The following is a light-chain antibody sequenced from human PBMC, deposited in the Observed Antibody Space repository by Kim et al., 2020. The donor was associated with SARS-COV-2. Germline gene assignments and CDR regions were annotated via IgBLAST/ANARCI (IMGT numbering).Light chain of an antibody. CDR3: QAWDSSTALVV. Sequence: PGQTASITCSGDKLGDKYACWYQQKPGQSPVLVINQDSKRPSGIPERFSGSNSGNTATLTISGTQAMDEADYYCQAWDSSTALVVFGGGTQLTVL. CDR2: QDS. V-gene: IGLV3-1*01. J-gene: IGLJ2*01. CDR1: KLGDKY.